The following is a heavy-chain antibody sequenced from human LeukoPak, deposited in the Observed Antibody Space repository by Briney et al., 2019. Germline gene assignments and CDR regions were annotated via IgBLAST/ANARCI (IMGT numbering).Heavy chain of an antibody. V-gene: IGHV3-7*01. CDR2: IKQDGSEK. CDR1: GFTFSSYW. D-gene: IGHD3-10*01. Sequence: GGSLRLSCAASGFTFSSYWMSWVRQAPGKGLEWVANIKQDGSEKYYVDSVKGRFTISRDNAKNSLYLQMNSLRAEDTAVYYCARGPQYYYGSGSYYFGAFDIWGQGTMVTVSS. J-gene: IGHJ3*02. CDR3: ARGPQYYYGSGSYYFGAFDI.